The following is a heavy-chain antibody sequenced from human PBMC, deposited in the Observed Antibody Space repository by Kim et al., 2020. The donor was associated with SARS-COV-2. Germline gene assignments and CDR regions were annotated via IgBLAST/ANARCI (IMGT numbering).Heavy chain of an antibody. D-gene: IGHD3-16*01. CDR2: ST. J-gene: IGHJ4*02. Sequence: STSYADCVKGRVTISRDNAKNTLYLQMNSLGAEDTAVYYCARGGSGSLDYWGQGTLVTVSS. CDR3: ARGGSGSLDY. V-gene: IGHV3-74*01.